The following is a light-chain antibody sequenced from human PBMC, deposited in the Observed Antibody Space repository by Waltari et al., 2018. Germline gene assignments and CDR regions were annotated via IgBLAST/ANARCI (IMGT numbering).Light chain of an antibody. CDR3: QQYNNWPPLFT. Sequence: EIVMTQSPATLSVSPGDRATLSCRASQSISNNLAWYQQKPGQAPRLLIYGASTRATGIPARFSGNRSGTEFTLTISSLQSEDFAGYYCQQYNNWPPLFTFGPGTKVDMK. V-gene: IGKV3D-15*01. J-gene: IGKJ3*01. CDR2: GAS. CDR1: QSISNN.